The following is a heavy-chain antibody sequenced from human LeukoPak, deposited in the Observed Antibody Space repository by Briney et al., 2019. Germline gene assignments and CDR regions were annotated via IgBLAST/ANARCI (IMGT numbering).Heavy chain of an antibody. CDR1: GFTFSIAW. CDR3: ARDGGWGYYDL. J-gene: IGHJ4*02. D-gene: IGHD3-16*01. CDR2: IDKHGNGK. V-gene: IGHV3-7*01. Sequence: PGGSLRLSCVASGFTFSIAWVTWVRQAPGKGLEWVANIDKHGNGKYYVDSVRGRFAISRDYANNSVFLQMSSLRAEDTAVYYCARDGGWGYYDLWGQGTPVTVSS.